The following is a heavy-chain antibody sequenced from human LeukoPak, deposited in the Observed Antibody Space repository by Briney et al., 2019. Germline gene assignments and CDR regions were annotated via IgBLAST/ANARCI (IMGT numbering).Heavy chain of an antibody. CDR1: GGSFSGYY. J-gene: IGHJ4*02. CDR3: ARPLEESVISPFDS. D-gene: IGHD2/OR15-2a*01. Sequence: SETLSLTCAVYGGSFSGYYWTWIRQSPGKGLEWIGEINHSGNTNYNPSLKSRVTLSVDTSKNQFSLKLTSVTAADTAVYYCARPLEESVISPFDSWGQGTLVTASS. CDR2: INHSGNT. V-gene: IGHV4-34*01.